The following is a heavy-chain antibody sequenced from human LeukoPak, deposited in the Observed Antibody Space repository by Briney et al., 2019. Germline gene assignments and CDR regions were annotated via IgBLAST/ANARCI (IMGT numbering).Heavy chain of an antibody. CDR2: ISGSGGST. V-gene: IGHV3-23*01. D-gene: IGHD2-15*01. CDR3: AKDERYWSGGSCYSTYFQH. J-gene: IGHJ1*01. Sequence: GGSLRLSCAASGFTFSSYAMSWVRQAPGKGLEWVSAISGSGGSTYYADSVKGRFTISRDNSKNTLYLQMNSLRAEDTAVYYCAKDERYWSGGSCYSTYFQHWGQGTLVTVSS. CDR1: GFTFSSYA.